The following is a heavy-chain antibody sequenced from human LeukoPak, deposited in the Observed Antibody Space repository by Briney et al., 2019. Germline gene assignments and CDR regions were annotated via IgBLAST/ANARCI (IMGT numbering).Heavy chain of an antibody. CDR2: INHSGST. Sequence: SETLSLTCAVYGGSFGGYYWSWIRQPPGKGLEWIGEINHSGSTNYNPSLKSRVTISVDTSKNQFSLKLSSVTAADTAVYYCARVGAGQQLDYWGQGTLVTVSS. CDR3: ARVGAGQQLDY. V-gene: IGHV4-34*01. CDR1: GGSFGGYY. J-gene: IGHJ4*02. D-gene: IGHD6-13*01.